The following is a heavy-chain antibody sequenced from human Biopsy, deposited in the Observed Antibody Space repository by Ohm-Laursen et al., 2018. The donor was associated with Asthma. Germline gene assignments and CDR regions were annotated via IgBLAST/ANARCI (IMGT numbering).Heavy chain of an antibody. V-gene: IGHV3-9*01. CDR2: ISSSSSYI. Sequence: SLRLSCAVSGFTFDDYAMHWVRQAPGKGLEWVSSISSSSSYIYYADSVKGRFTISRDNAKNSLYLQMNSLRAEDTALYYCAKGEWELLEANFDYWGQGTLVTVSS. CDR3: AKGEWELLEANFDY. D-gene: IGHD1-26*01. J-gene: IGHJ4*02. CDR1: GFTFDDYA.